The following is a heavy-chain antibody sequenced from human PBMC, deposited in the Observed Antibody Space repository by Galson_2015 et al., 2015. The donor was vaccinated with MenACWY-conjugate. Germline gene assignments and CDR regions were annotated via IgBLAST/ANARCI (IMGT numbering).Heavy chain of an antibody. CDR2: ISKCGRPI. Sequence: SLRLSCAASGFTFTGYEFNWVRQAPGKGLEWLSYISKCGRPIYYAHSVTGRFTISRDHSKKSMFLQMNSLTAGDTGVYYCARVGTWIHQYFYYMDVWGKGTTVTVSS. CDR1: GFTFTGYE. CDR3: ARVGTWIHQYFYYMDV. D-gene: IGHD5-18*01. J-gene: IGHJ6*03. V-gene: IGHV3-48*03.